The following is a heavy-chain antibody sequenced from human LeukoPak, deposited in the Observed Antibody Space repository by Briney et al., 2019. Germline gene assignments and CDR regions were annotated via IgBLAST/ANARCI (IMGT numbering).Heavy chain of an antibody. CDR2: INHSGST. CDR1: GGSFSGYY. Sequence: SETLSLTCAVYGGSFSGYYWSWIRQPPGKGLEWIGEINHSGSTNYNPSLKSRVTISVDTSKNQFSLKLSSVTVADTAVYYCARKYPGHCTNGVCQFDYWGQGTLVTVSS. V-gene: IGHV4-34*01. J-gene: IGHJ4*02. CDR3: ARKYPGHCTNGVCQFDY. D-gene: IGHD2-8*01.